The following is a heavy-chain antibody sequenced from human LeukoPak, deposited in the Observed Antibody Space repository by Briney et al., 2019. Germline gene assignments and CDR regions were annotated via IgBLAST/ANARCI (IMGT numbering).Heavy chain of an antibody. D-gene: IGHD3-3*01. J-gene: IGHJ4*02. CDR3: ARAAYNDFWSGYGFDY. Sequence: ETLSLTCTVSGGSISSYYWTWIRQPPGKGLEWIGYIYYSGSTNYNPSLKSRVIISVDTSKNQFSLKLSSVTAADTAVYYCARAAYNDFWSGYGFDYWGQGTLVTVSS. CDR2: IYYSGST. V-gene: IGHV4-59*01. CDR1: GGSISSYY.